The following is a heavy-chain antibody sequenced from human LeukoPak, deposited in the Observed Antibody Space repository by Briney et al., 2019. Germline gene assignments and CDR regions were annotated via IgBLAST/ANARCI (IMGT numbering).Heavy chain of an antibody. V-gene: IGHV4-59*12. D-gene: IGHD5-18*01. CDR2: IYYSGST. Sequence: SETLSLTCTVSGGSISSYYWSWIRQPPGKGLEWIGYIYYSGSTNYNPSLKSRVTMSVDTSKNQFSLKLSSVTAADTAVYYCARSYSYVHPLDVWGQGTMVTVSS. CDR3: ARSYSYVHPLDV. J-gene: IGHJ3*01. CDR1: GGSISSYY.